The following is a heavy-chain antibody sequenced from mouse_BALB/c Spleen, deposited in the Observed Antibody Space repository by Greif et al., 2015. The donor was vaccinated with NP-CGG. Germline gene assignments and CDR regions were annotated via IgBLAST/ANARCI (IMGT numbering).Heavy chain of an antibody. Sequence: QVQLKQSGAELVKPGASVKLSCKASGYTFTSYWMHWVKQRPGQGLEWIGEINPSNGRTNYNEKFKSKATLTVDKSSSTAYMQLSSLTSEDAAVYYCARSGYYGSSYAFAYWGQGTLVTVSA. CDR1: GYTFTSYW. D-gene: IGHD1-1*01. CDR2: INPSNGRT. J-gene: IGHJ3*01. CDR3: ARSGYYGSSYAFAY. V-gene: IGHV1S81*02.